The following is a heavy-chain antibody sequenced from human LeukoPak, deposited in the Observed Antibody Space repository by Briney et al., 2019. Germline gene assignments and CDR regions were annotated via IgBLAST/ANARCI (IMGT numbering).Heavy chain of an antibody. J-gene: IGHJ4*02. CDR1: GFIFSSYA. D-gene: IGHD2-2*01. V-gene: IGHV3-30-3*01. CDR3: ARADGAYQLLSGGLGY. CDR2: ISYDGSNK. Sequence: GRSLRLSCAASGFIFSSYAMHWVRQAPGKGLEWVAVISYDGSNKYYADSVKGRFTISRDNSKNTLYLQMNSLRAEDTAIYYCARADGAYQLLSGGLGYWGQGTLVTVSS.